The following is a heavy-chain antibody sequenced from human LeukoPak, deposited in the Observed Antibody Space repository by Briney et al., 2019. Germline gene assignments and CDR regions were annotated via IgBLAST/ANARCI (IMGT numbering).Heavy chain of an antibody. CDR3: ARDCSRSSLIYYYYYYYMDV. CDR1: GFTFDDYA. Sequence: PGGSLRLSCAASGFTFDDYAMHWVRQAPGKGLEWVSGISWNSGSIGYADSVKGRFTISRDNAKNSLYLQMNSLRAEDTAVYYCARDCSRSSLIYYYYYYYMDVWGKGTTVTVSS. D-gene: IGHD6-6*01. V-gene: IGHV3-9*01. CDR2: ISWNSGSI. J-gene: IGHJ6*03.